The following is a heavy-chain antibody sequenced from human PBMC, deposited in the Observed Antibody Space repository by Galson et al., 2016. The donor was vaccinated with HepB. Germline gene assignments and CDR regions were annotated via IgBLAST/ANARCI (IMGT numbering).Heavy chain of an antibody. V-gene: IGHV1-3*01. CDR3: ARDLGGYDILTGYPRAWFDP. Sequence: SVKVSCKASGYTFTTYAMHWVRQAPGQRLEWMGWINACNGNTKYSQKFQGRVTITRDTSASTAYMDLSSLRSDDTAVYYCARDLGGYDILTGYPRAWFDPWGQGTLVTVSS. J-gene: IGHJ5*02. CDR2: INACNGNT. CDR1: GYTFTTYA. D-gene: IGHD3-9*01.